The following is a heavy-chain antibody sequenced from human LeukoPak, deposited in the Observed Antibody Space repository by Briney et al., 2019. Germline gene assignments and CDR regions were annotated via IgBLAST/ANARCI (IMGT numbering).Heavy chain of an antibody. D-gene: IGHD2-21*02. Sequence: GGSLRLSRAASGFTFSSYAMSWVRQAPGKGLEWVSAINGSGGSTYYADSVKGRFTISRDNSKNTLYLQMNSLRAEDTAVYYCAKQGPARIPIVVVTAMAHWGQGTLVTVSS. CDR3: AKQGPARIPIVVVTAMAH. CDR1: GFTFSSYA. V-gene: IGHV3-23*01. J-gene: IGHJ4*02. CDR2: INGSGGST.